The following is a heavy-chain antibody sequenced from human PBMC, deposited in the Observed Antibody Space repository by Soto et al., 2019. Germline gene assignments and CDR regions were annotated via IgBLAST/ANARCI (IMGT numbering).Heavy chain of an antibody. CDR2: IIPIFGTA. Sequence: QVQLVQSGAEVKKPGSSVKVSCKASGGTFSSYAISWVRQAPGQGLEWMGGIIPIFGTANYAQKFQGRVTIPADESTSTAYMELSSLRSEDTAVYYCARVVTAIKAIINWFDPWGQGTLVTVSS. D-gene: IGHD2-21*02. V-gene: IGHV1-69*01. J-gene: IGHJ5*02. CDR3: ARVVTAIKAIINWFDP. CDR1: GGTFSSYA.